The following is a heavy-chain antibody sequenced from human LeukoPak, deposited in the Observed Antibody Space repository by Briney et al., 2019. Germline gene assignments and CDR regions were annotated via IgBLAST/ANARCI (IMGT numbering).Heavy chain of an antibody. Sequence: PGGSQRLSCAASGFTVSSNYMSWVRQAPGKGLEWVSVIYSGGSTYYADSVKGRFTISRDNSKNTLYLQMNSLRAEDTAVYYCARDLLVWSGSYYGKGSSDAFDIWGQGTMVTVSS. D-gene: IGHD1-26*01. CDR2: IYSGGST. V-gene: IGHV3-66*01. J-gene: IGHJ3*02. CDR1: GFTVSSNY. CDR3: ARDLLVWSGSYYGKGSSDAFDI.